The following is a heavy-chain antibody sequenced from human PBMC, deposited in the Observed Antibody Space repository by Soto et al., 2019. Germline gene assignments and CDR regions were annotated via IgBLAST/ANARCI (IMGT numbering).Heavy chain of an antibody. J-gene: IGHJ3*02. V-gene: IGHV3-23*01. CDR3: AKDFVPSITIFGVVIPHEAFDI. CDR1: GFTFSSYA. Sequence: PGGSLRLSCAASGFTFSSYAMSWVRPAPGKGLEWVSAISGSGGSTYYADSVKGRFTISRDNSKNTLYLQMNSLRAEDTAVYYCAKDFVPSITIFGVVIPHEAFDIWGQGTMVTVSS. D-gene: IGHD3-3*01. CDR2: ISGSGGST.